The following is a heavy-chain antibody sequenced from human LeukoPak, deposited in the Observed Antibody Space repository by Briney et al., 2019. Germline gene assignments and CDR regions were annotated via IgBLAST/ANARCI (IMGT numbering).Heavy chain of an antibody. CDR2: IYPGDSDT. Sequence: GASLQISCEGSGSSFTSYWIGWVRPLPGKGLEWMGIIYPGDSDTRYSPSFQGQVTISADKSISTAYLQWSSLKASDTAMYYCARLLPAAYDYWGQGTLVTVSS. CDR3: ARLLPAAYDY. J-gene: IGHJ4*02. CDR1: GSSFTSYW. D-gene: IGHD2-2*01. V-gene: IGHV5-51*01.